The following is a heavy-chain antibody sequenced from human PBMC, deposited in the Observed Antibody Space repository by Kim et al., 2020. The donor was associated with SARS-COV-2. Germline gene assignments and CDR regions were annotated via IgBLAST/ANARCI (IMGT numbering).Heavy chain of an antibody. CDR3: AKTLRGAITAAFDI. CDR2: IGGSGGST. Sequence: GGSLRLSCAASGFTFSNYVMSWVRQAPGKGLEWVSSIGGSGGSTHYADSVKGRFTISRDNSKSTLYLQMNSLRAEDTAIYYCAKTLRGAITAAFDIWGHGTLVTVSS. CDR1: GFTFSNYV. D-gene: IGHD3-16*02. V-gene: IGHV3-23*01. J-gene: IGHJ3*02.